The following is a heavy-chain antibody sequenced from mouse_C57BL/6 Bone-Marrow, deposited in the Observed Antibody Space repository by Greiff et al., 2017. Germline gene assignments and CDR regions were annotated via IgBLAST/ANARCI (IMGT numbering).Heavy chain of an antibody. CDR3: SRSLTVFDY. Sequence: EVQLVESGGGLVQPGGSLSLSCAASGFTFTDYSMSWVRQPPGKALEWLGFIINKANGYTTEYSASVKGRFTISRDNSQSILYLQMNALRAEDSSTYYCSRSLTVFDYWGQGTTLTVSS. D-gene: IGHD4-1*01. J-gene: IGHJ2*01. V-gene: IGHV7-3*01. CDR1: GFTFTDYS. CDR2: IINKANGYTT.